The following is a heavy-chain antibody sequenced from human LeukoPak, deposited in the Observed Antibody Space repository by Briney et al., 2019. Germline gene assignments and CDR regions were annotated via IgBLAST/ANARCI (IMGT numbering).Heavy chain of an antibody. V-gene: IGHV3-7*04. CDR2: IKQDGSEK. D-gene: IGHD2-2*02. CDR1: GFTFSRYW. Sequence: GGSLRLSCAASGFTFSRYWMSWVRQAPGNGVDWVANIKQDGSEKYYVDSVKGRFTISRDNAKNSLYLQMNSLRTEETAVYYCATGPYCSSTSCYKPNDYWGQGTLVTVSS. CDR3: ATGPYCSSTSCYKPNDY. J-gene: IGHJ4*02.